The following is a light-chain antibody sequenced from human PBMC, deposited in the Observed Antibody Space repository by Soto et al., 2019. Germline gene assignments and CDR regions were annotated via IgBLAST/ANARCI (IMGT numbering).Light chain of an antibody. Sequence: QSVLTQPPSVSGAPGQRVTISCTGSNSNIGAGYDVHWYQQLPGTAPKLLIYGNSNRPSGVPDRFSGSKSGTSASLAITGLQAEDEADYYCQSYDSSLSGPVVFGGGTKLIVL. CDR2: GNS. V-gene: IGLV1-40*01. J-gene: IGLJ2*01. CDR3: QSYDSSLSGPVV. CDR1: NSNIGAGYD.